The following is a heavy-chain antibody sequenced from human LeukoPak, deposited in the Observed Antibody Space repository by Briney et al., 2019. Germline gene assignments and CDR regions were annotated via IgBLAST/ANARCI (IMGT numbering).Heavy chain of an antibody. J-gene: IGHJ4*02. Sequence: SETLSLTCAVYGGSFSGYYWSWIRQPPGKGLEWIGEINHSGSTNYNPSLKSRVTISVDTSKNQFSLKLSSVTAADTAVYYCAKAGYFDWLPLDYWGQGTLVTVSS. CDR2: INHSGST. D-gene: IGHD3-9*01. CDR1: GGSFSGYY. CDR3: AKAGYFDWLPLDY. V-gene: IGHV4-34*01.